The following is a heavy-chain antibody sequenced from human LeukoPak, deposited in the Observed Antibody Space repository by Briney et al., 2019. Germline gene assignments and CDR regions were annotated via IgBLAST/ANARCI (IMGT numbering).Heavy chain of an antibody. D-gene: IGHD2-2*01. Sequence: ASVKVSCKTSGYTFTNYGFTWVRQAPGQGLEWMGWVSAYNLHTIYAQSLQGRVTMTTDTSTNTAYMELRSLRSDDTAVYYCARTLGYCGETNCYEVFDYWGQGTLVTVSS. J-gene: IGHJ4*02. CDR2: VSAYNLHT. V-gene: IGHV1-18*01. CDR3: ARTLGYCGETNCYEVFDY. CDR1: GYTFTNYG.